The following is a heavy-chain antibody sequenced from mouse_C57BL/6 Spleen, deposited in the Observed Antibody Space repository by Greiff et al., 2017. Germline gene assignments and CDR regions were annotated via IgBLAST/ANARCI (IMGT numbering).Heavy chain of an antibody. CDR2: IRNKANNPAT. Sequence: DVMLVESGGGLVQPGGSMKLSCAASGFTFSDAWMDWVRQSPEKGLEWVAEIRNKANNPATYYAESVKGRFTISRDDSKSSVYLQMNSLRAEDTGIYYCTRWGGYYGYWGQGTTLTVSS. J-gene: IGHJ2*01. V-gene: IGHV6-6*01. CDR1: GFTFSDAW. D-gene: IGHD2-3*01. CDR3: TRWGGYYGY.